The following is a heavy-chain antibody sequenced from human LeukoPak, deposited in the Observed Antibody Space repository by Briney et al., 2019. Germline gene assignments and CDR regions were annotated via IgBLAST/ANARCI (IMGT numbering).Heavy chain of an antibody. CDR2: IRYDGSNK. CDR3: AREILAPGKTHDY. V-gene: IGHV3-30*02. Sequence: GGSLRLSCAASGFTFSSYGMHWVRQAPGKGLEWVAFIRYDGSNKYYADSVKGRFTISRDNPKNTLYLQMNSLRAEDTAVYFCAREILAPGKTHDYWGQGTLVTVSS. J-gene: IGHJ4*02. CDR1: GFTFSSYG.